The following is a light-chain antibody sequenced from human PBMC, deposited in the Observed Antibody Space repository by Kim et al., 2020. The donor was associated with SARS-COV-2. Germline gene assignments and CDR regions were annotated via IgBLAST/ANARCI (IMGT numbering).Light chain of an antibody. Sequence: ASIGDIVTITCRDSQRIGTWLAWYQQKPGNAPNLLIYKASSLHSGVPSRVSGSGSGTEFTLTISSLQPDDFATYYCQQYNTYPYTFGQGTKLEI. CDR1: QRIGTW. CDR2: KAS. CDR3: QQYNTYPYT. J-gene: IGKJ2*01. V-gene: IGKV1-5*03.